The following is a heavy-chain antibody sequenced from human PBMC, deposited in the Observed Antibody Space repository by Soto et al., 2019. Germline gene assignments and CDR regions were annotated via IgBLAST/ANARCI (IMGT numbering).Heavy chain of an antibody. Sequence: SGPTLVNRTQTLTLTCTFSGFSLTTSVVGVGWIRQPPGKALEWLALIFWNDDERYSPSLNSRITITNDTSKNQLVITMTNMDHADTAAYYCEHSAALGAFDIWSKGTLVTVS. J-gene: IGHJ3*02. V-gene: IGHV2-5*01. CDR3: EHSAALGAFDI. D-gene: IGHD6-6*01. CDR2: IFWNDDE. CDR1: GFSLTTSVVG.